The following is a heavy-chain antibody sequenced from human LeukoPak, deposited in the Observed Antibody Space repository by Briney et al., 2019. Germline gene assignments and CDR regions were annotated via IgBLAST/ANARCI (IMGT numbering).Heavy chain of an antibody. V-gene: IGHV3-30*04. Sequence: GGSLRLSCAASGFTFSSYAMHWVRQAPGKGLEWVAVIPYDGSNKYYADSVKGRFTISRDNSKNTLYLQTNSLRAEDTAVYYCARGAKYYDILTGSVAGAFDIWGQGTMVTVSS. J-gene: IGHJ3*02. CDR3: ARGAKYYDILTGSVAGAFDI. CDR2: IPYDGSNK. CDR1: GFTFSSYA. D-gene: IGHD3-9*01.